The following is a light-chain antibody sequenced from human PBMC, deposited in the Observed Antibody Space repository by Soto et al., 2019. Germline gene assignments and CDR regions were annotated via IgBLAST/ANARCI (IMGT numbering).Light chain of an antibody. CDR3: QQYNNWPPIT. Sequence: EIVMTQSPVTLSVSPGERATLSCRASQSVSSNLAWYQQKPGQAPRLLIYGASTRATGIPARFSGSGSGTEFPLTISSLQSEDFEVYYCQQYNNWPPITFGQGTRLDIK. V-gene: IGKV3-15*01. CDR2: GAS. CDR1: QSVSSN. J-gene: IGKJ5*01.